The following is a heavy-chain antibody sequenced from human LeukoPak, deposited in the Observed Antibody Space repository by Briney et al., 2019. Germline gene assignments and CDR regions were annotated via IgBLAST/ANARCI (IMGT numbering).Heavy chain of an antibody. J-gene: IGHJ4*02. D-gene: IGHD5-24*01. CDR3: ASSRDNFDY. V-gene: IGHV3-48*04. CDR1: GFPFGSYS. Sequence: GGSLRLSCAASGFPFGSYSMNWVRQAPGKGLEWVSYISSGSSNMYYADSVKGRFTTSRDNAKNSLYLQLSSLRAEDTAVYYCASSRDNFDYWGQGTLVTVSS. CDR2: ISSGSSNM.